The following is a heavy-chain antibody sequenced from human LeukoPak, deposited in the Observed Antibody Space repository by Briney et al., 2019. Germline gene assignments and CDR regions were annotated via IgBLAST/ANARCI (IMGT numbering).Heavy chain of an antibody. D-gene: IGHD1-26*01. Sequence: SGGSLRLSCAASGYTFSDHYMDWVRQAPGKGLEWVGRTRNKANSYTTEYAASVKGRFTISRDDPKNSLYLQMNSLKTEDTAVYYCARDYSGYFDYWGQGTLVTVSS. J-gene: IGHJ4*02. CDR2: TRNKANSYTT. CDR1: GYTFSDHY. V-gene: IGHV3-72*01. CDR3: ARDYSGYFDY.